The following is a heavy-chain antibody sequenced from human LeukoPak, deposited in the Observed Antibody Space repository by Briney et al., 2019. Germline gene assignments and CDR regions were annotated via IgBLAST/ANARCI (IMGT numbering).Heavy chain of an antibody. Sequence: GGSLRLSCVASGFTFSKYWVNWVRQAPGKGLEWVANIKEDGSEKSYVDSVKGRFTISRDNAKNSLYLQMNNVRAEDTAVYYWATDVDYGDSSFWGQGTLVIVSS. V-gene: IGHV3-7*01. D-gene: IGHD4-17*01. CDR2: IKEDGSEK. CDR3: ATDVDYGDSSF. CDR1: GFTFSKYW. J-gene: IGHJ4*02.